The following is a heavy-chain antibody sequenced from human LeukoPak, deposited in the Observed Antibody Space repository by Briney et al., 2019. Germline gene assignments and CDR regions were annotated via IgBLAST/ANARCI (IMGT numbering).Heavy chain of an antibody. Sequence: LETLSLTCTVSGGSISSYYWSWIRQPPGKGLEWIGYIYYSGSTNYNPSLKSRVTISVDTSKNQFSLKLSSLAPAGPAVYYCARGGGLDQATNLPHWFRPWGQGTLVTVSS. J-gene: IGHJ5*02. D-gene: IGHD3/OR15-3a*01. CDR2: IYYSGST. V-gene: IGHV4-59*01. CDR1: GGSISSYY. CDR3: ARGGGLDQATNLPHWFRP.